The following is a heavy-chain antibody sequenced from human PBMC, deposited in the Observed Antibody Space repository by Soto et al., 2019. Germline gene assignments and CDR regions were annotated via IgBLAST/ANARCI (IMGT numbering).Heavy chain of an antibody. Sequence: QVQLQESGPGLVKPSETLSLTCTVSGGSISSYYWSWIRQPPGKGLEWIGYIYYSGSTNYNPSLNRRFTISVHTSKTRFSLKLRSVTAADTAVYYCARRYGGNFDYWGQGTLVTVSS. J-gene: IGHJ4*02. V-gene: IGHV4-59*01. D-gene: IGHD3-16*01. CDR2: IYYSGST. CDR1: GGSISSYY. CDR3: ARRYGGNFDY.